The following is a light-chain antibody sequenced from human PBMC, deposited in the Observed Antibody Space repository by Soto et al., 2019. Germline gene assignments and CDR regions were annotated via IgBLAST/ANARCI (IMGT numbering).Light chain of an antibody. V-gene: IGLV1-44*01. CDR3: NSYASGNARV. Sequence: QSVLTQPPSASGTPGQGVNISCSGDNSNIGMNIVNWYRQVPGTAPHLLIFKTDQRPSGVPHRFSGAKSGTSASLAISGLQSEDEADYYCNSYASGNARVFGTGTKLTVL. CDR1: NSNIGMNI. CDR2: KTD. J-gene: IGLJ1*01.